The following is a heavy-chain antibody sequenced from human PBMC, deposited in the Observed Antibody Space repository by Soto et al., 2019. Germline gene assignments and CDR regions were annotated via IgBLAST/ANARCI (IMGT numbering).Heavy chain of an antibody. CDR3: ARDMNYYDSSGHYY. J-gene: IGHJ4*02. D-gene: IGHD3-22*01. CDR1: GFPFSSFS. CDR2: ISSSSSYI. V-gene: IGHV3-21*01. Sequence: PGGSPILSWASSGFPFSSFSMNLIRPAPGKGLEWVSSISSSSSYIYYADSVKGRFTISRDNAKNSLYLQMNSLRAEDTAVYYSARDMNYYDSSGHYYRGQGTLVTVSS.